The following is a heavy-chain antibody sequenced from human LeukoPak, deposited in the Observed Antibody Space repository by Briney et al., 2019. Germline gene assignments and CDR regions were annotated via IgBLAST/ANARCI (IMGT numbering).Heavy chain of an antibody. Sequence: PGGPLRLSCAASGFTFNNYAMSWVRQAPGQGLEWVSSISSSSSYIYYADSVKGRFTISRDNAKNSLYLQMNSLRAEDTAVYYCARDRGRIHPFDPWGQGTLVTVSS. CDR3: ARDRGRIHPFDP. D-gene: IGHD2-21*01. J-gene: IGHJ5*02. CDR1: GFTFNNYA. CDR2: ISSSSSYI. V-gene: IGHV3-21*01.